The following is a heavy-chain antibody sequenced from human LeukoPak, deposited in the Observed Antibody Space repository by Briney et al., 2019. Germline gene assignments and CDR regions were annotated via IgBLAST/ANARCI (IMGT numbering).Heavy chain of an antibody. CDR1: GFTVSGNY. CDR3: ARVLRYCSGGNCYSGGLGYMDV. V-gene: IGHV3-53*01. Sequence: GGSLRLSCAVSGFTVSGNYMSWVRQAPGKGLEWVSLIYSGGTTYYADSVKGRFTISRDNSKNTLYLQMNSLRAEDTAVYYCARVLRYCSGGNCYSGGLGYMDVWGKGITVTISS. D-gene: IGHD2-15*01. J-gene: IGHJ6*03. CDR2: IYSGGTT.